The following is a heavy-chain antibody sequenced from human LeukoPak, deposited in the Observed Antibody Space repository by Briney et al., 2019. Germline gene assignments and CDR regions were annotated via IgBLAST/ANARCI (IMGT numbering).Heavy chain of an antibody. CDR1: GGTFSSYA. D-gene: IGHD3-22*01. V-gene: IGHV1-18*01. J-gene: IGHJ4*02. CDR3: AKLDRTYYYDS. Sequence: ASVKVSCKASGGTFSSYAISWVRQAPGQGLEWMGWISAYNGNTNYAQKLQGRVTMTTDTSTSTAYMELRSLRSDDTAVYYCAKLDRTYYYDSWGQGTLVTVSS. CDR2: ISAYNGNT.